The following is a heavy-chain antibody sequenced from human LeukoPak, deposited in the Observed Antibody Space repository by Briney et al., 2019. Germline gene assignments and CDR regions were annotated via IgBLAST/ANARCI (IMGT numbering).Heavy chain of an antibody. J-gene: IGHJ4*02. Sequence: SETLSLTCTVSGGSISSGSYYWSWIRQPAGKGLEWIGRIYTSGSTNYNPSLKSRVTISVDTSKNQFSLKLSSVTAADTAVYYCAREKVVPAARTFDYWGQGTLVTVSS. CDR1: GGSISSGSYY. D-gene: IGHD2-2*01. CDR3: AREKVVPAARTFDY. CDR2: IYTSGST. V-gene: IGHV4-61*02.